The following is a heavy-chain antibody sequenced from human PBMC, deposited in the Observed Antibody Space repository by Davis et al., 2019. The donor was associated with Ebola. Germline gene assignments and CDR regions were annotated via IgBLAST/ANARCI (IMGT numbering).Heavy chain of an antibody. V-gene: IGHV4-59*01. D-gene: IGHD1-1*01. Sequence: MPSETLSFTCTVSGGSISSSYWSWIRQPPGKGLEWIGYIYHSESSNYNPSLKSRVTISVDTSKNHFSLKLSSVTAADTAVYYCARAQFPTTSDHWGQGTLVTVSS. CDR3: ARAQFPTTSDH. CDR2: IYHSESS. CDR1: GGSISSSY. J-gene: IGHJ4*02.